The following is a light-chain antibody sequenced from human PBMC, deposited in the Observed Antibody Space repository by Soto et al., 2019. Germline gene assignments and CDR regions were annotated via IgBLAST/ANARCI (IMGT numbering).Light chain of an antibody. J-gene: IGLJ2*01. CDR1: SSDVGSYNL. V-gene: IGLV2-23*01. CDR3: CSYAGSSTV. Sequence: QSVLTQPASVSGSPGQSITISCTGTSSDVGSYNLVSWYQQHPGKAPKLMIYEGSKRPSGVSNRFSGSKSGNRASLTISGLQAEDEADYYCCSYAGSSTVFGGGTKLTVL. CDR2: EGS.